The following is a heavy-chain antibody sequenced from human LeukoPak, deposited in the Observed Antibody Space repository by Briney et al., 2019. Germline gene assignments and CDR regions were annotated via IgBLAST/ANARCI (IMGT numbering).Heavy chain of an antibody. J-gene: IGHJ4*02. V-gene: IGHV3-33*06. Sequence: GGSLRLSCAASGFTFSSYGMHWVRQAPGKGLEWVAVIWYDGSNKYYADSVKGRFTISRDNSKNTLYLQMNSLRAEDTAVHYCAKPPRRDGYNLTPCFDCWGQGTLVTVSS. CDR2: IWYDGSNK. D-gene: IGHD5-24*01. CDR1: GFTFSSYG. CDR3: AKPPRRDGYNLTPCFDC.